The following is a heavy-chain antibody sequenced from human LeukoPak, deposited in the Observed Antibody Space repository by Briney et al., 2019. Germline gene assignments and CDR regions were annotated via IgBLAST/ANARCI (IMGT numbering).Heavy chain of an antibody. CDR1: GGSISSSSYY. J-gene: IGHJ4*02. Sequence: MASETLSLTCTVSGGSISSSSYYWGWIRQPPGKGLEWIGYIYYSGSTNYNPSLKSRVTISVDTSKNQFSLKLSSVTAADTAVYYCARDRGLTTSGGVGFDYWGQGTLVTVSS. V-gene: IGHV4-61*01. D-gene: IGHD4/OR15-4a*01. CDR3: ARDRGLTTSGGVGFDY. CDR2: IYYSGST.